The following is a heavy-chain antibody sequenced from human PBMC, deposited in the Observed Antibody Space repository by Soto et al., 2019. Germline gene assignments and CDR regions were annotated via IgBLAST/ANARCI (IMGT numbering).Heavy chain of an antibody. J-gene: IGHJ5*02. CDR1: GGSISGDGSY. D-gene: IGHD2-15*01. Sequence: QLQESGPGLVKTSETLSLTCSVSGGSISGDGSYWAWIRQYPGKGLEWIGYIYYSGTTYYNPSLRSRASISVDTSKSQFSLRLDSVNAADTAIYYCARETKTYCSGGSCNWFDPWGQESWSPSPQ. V-gene: IGHV4-31*03. CDR3: ARETKTYCSGGSCNWFDP. CDR2: IYYSGTT.